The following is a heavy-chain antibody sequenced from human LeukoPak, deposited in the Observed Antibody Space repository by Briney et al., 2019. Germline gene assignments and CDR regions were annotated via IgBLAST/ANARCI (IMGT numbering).Heavy chain of an antibody. Sequence: SETLSLTCTVSGGSISSYYWSWIRQPPGKGLKWIGYIYYSGSTNYNPSLKSRVTISVDTSNNQLSLKLSSVTAADTAIYYCARVKDYDFWSGYYDYYGMDVWGQGTTVTVSS. V-gene: IGHV4-59*08. CDR1: GGSISSYY. CDR2: IYYSGST. D-gene: IGHD3-3*01. CDR3: ARVKDYDFWSGYYDYYGMDV. J-gene: IGHJ6*02.